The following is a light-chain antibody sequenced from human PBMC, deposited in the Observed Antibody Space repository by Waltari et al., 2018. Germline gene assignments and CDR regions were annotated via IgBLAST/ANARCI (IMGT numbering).Light chain of an antibody. CDR1: EDIRND. Sequence: AIQMTQSPSSLSASVGDRANITCRASEDIRNDLGWYQQKPGKAPRLLTFAASTLQSGVPSRFSGSGSGTDFTLTISSLQPEDFATYFCLQDYIFPLTFGGGPRWRS. CDR3: LQDYIFPLT. J-gene: IGKJ4*01. CDR2: AAS. V-gene: IGKV1-6*01.